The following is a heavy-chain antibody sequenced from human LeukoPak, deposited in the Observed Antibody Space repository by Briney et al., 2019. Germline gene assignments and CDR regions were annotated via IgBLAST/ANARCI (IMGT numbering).Heavy chain of an antibody. CDR2: IIPIFGTA. Sequence: ASVKVSCKASGGTFSSYATSWVRQAPGQGLEWMGRIIPIFGTANYAQKFQGRVTITTDESTSTAYMELGSLRSEDTAVYYCARGVGGSTDYWGQGTLVTVSS. CDR3: ARGVGGSTDY. CDR1: GGTFSSYA. V-gene: IGHV1-69*05. D-gene: IGHD4-23*01. J-gene: IGHJ4*02.